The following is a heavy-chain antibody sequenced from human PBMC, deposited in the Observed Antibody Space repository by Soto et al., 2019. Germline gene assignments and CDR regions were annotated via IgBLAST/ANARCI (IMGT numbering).Heavy chain of an antibody. Sequence: QVQLQESGPGLVRPSETLSLTCNASGGSIDSYYWTWLRQPPGKGLEWIGYISYSGSATYNPSLQSRVTTSVDTSKSHFSLTLNSVTAADTAVYYCARDMYIYDSRTYHNPVNWFDPWGQGILVTVSS. CDR2: ISYSGSA. D-gene: IGHD3-10*01. CDR1: GGSIDSYY. CDR3: ARDMYIYDSRTYHNPVNWFDP. J-gene: IGHJ5*02. V-gene: IGHV4-59*01.